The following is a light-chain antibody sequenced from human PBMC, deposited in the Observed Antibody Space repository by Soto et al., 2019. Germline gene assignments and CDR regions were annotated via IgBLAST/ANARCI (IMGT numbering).Light chain of an antibody. Sequence: SYALTQPHSVSVAQGQTARISCGGNNIGRKSVHWYQQKPGRAPVVVVYDDSDRPSGIPERFSGANAGDTATLTISRVEAGDEADYYCHVWDSSSGHYIFGTGTKVTVL. V-gene: IGLV3-21*02. J-gene: IGLJ1*01. CDR3: HVWDSSSGHYI. CDR2: DDS. CDR1: NIGRKS.